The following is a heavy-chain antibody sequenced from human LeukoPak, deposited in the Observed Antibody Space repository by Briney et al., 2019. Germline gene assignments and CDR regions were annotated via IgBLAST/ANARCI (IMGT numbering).Heavy chain of an antibody. J-gene: IGHJ4*02. CDR3: ARASAGTLDLLDY. CDR1: GFTFSSYG. CDR2: ISYDGSNK. D-gene: IGHD6-13*01. Sequence: GGSLRLSCAASGFTFSSYGMHWVRQAPGKGLEWVAVISYDGSNKYYADSVKGRFTISRDNSKNTLYLQMNSLRAEDTAVYYCARASAGTLDLLDYWGQGTLVTVSS. V-gene: IGHV3-30*03.